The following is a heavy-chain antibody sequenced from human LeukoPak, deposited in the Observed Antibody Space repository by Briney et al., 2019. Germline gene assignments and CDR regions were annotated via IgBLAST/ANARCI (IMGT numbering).Heavy chain of an antibody. CDR3: ARGNRQWSGNYFDY. Sequence: SQTLSLTCAISGDSVSSNSDAGNWIRQSPSRGLEWLGRTYYRSKWYNDYAVSVKSRITISPDTSKNQFSLQLNSVSPDDTAVYYCARGNRQWSGNYFDYWGQGTLVTVSA. CDR2: TYYRSKWYN. V-gene: IGHV6-1*01. J-gene: IGHJ4*02. D-gene: IGHD6-19*01. CDR1: GDSVSSNSDA.